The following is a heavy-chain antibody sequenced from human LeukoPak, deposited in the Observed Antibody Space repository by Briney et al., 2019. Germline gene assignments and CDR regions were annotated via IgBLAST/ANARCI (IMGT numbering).Heavy chain of an antibody. CDR2: MSHDGSNK. D-gene: IGHD6-19*01. CDR1: GFPFSRYA. J-gene: IGHJ4*02. Sequence: GGSLRLSCAASGFPFSRYAMHWVRQPPRRGLEWGAVMSHDGSNKYYGDSVKGRFTISRHNSKNTLYLQMNSLRAEDTAVYYCAKLDSSGWSRPFDYWGQGTLVIVSS. CDR3: AKLDSSGWSRPFDY. V-gene: IGHV3-30*18.